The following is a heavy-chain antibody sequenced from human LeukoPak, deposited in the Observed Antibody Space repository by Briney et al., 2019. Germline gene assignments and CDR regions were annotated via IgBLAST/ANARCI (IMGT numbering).Heavy chain of an antibody. CDR2: ISSSSSYI. V-gene: IGHV3-21*01. D-gene: IGHD6-13*01. J-gene: IGHJ4*02. Sequence: GGSLRLSWAASGFTFSSYSMNWVRQAPGKGLEWVSSISSSSSYIYYADSVKGRFTISRDNAKNSLYLQMNSLRAEDTAVYYCARVSIAAAGRGACDYWGQGTLVTVSS. CDR3: ARVSIAAAGRGACDY. CDR1: GFTFSSYS.